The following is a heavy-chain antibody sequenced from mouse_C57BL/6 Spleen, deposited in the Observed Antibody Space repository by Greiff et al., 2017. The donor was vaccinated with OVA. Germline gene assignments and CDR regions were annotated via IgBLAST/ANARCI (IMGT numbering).Heavy chain of an antibody. Sequence: EVQGVESGEGLVKPGGSLKLSCAASGFTFSSYAMSWVRQTPEKRLEWVAYISSGGDYIYYADTVKGRFTISRDNARNTLYLQMSSLKSEDTAMYYCTRADYDVYYFDYWGQGTTLTVSS. V-gene: IGHV5-9-1*02. CDR3: TRADYDVYYFDY. D-gene: IGHD2-4*01. J-gene: IGHJ2*01. CDR1: GFTFSSYA. CDR2: ISSGGDYI.